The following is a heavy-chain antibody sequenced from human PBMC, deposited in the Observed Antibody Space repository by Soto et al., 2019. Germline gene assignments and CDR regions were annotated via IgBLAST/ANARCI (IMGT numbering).Heavy chain of an antibody. CDR3: AKDSGSGYYLLYGMDV. CDR1: GFTFSSYG. Sequence: PGGYLRLSCAASGFTFSSYGMHWVRQAPGKGLEWVAVISYDGSNKYYADSVKGRFTISRDNSKNTLYLQMNSLRAEDTAVYYCAKDSGSGYYLLYGMDVWGQGTTVTVSS. J-gene: IGHJ6*02. CDR2: ISYDGSNK. D-gene: IGHD3-22*01. V-gene: IGHV3-30*18.